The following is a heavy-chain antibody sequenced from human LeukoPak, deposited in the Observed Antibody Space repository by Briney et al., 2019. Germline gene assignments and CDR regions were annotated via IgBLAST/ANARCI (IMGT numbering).Heavy chain of an antibody. CDR1: GFTFSNYS. J-gene: IGHJ6*03. CDR2: ISPSSHYI. V-gene: IGHV3-21*04. D-gene: IGHD5-18*01. Sequence: GGSLRLSCAGSGFTFSNYSINWVRQAPGKGLEWVSSISPSSHYIYYADSVRGRFTISRDNARNSLYLQMNSLRDEDTAVYYCARDRHTAMVYYYYYMDAWGTGTTVTVSS. CDR3: ARDRHTAMVYYYYYMDA.